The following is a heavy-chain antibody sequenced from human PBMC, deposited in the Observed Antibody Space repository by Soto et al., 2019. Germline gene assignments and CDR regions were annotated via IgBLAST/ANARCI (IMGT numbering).Heavy chain of an antibody. CDR1: GFTFDDYT. CDR3: AKDIVPSPKNPILFEYYYYVMDV. Sequence: EVQLVESGGVVVQPGGSLRLSCAASGFTFDDYTMHWVRQAPGKGLEWVSLISWDGGSTYYADSVKGRFTISRDNSKNTLYLQMNSLRTEDTVLYYCAKDIVPSPKNPILFEYYYYVMDVWGQGTTVTVSS. J-gene: IGHJ6*02. V-gene: IGHV3-43*01. D-gene: IGHD3-3*01. CDR2: ISWDGGST.